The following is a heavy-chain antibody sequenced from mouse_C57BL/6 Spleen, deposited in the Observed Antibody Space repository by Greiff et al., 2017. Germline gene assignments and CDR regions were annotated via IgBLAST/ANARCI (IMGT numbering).Heavy chain of an antibody. CDR2: IYPRSGNT. CDR3: GKILSLGYFDV. CDR1: GYTFTSYG. V-gene: IGHV1-81*01. J-gene: IGHJ1*03. Sequence: VQLQQSGAELARPGASVKLSCKASGYTFTSYGISWVKQRTGQGLEWIGEIYPRSGNTYYNEKFKGKATLTADKSSSTAYMELRSLTAEDSAVYFCGKILSLGYFDVWGTGTTVTVSS.